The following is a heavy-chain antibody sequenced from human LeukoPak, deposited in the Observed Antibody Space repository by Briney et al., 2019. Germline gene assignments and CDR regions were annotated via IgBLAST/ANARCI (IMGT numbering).Heavy chain of an antibody. CDR2: ISSSSNTI. Sequence: GGSLRLSCAASGFSFSSYSMNWVRQAPGKGLEWVSYISSSSNTIYYADSVKGRFTISRDNAKNSLFLQMNSLRDEDTAVYYCARVSSGWFYYFDYWGQGTLVTVSS. D-gene: IGHD6-19*01. V-gene: IGHV3-48*02. J-gene: IGHJ4*02. CDR1: GFSFSSYS. CDR3: ARVSSGWFYYFDY.